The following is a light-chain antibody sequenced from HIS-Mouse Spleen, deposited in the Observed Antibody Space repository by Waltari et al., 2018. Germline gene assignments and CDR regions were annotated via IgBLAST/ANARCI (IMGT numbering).Light chain of an antibody. CDR3: YSTDSSGNHRV. J-gene: IGLJ2*01. V-gene: IGLV3-10*01. CDR2: EDS. CDR1: PLPKKY. Sequence: SYELTQPPSVSVSPGQTARITCSGDPLPKKYAYWYQQKSGQAPVLGIDEDSKRPSGSPERFSGSSSGTMATLTISGAQVEDEADYYCYSTDSSGNHRVFGGGTKLTVL.